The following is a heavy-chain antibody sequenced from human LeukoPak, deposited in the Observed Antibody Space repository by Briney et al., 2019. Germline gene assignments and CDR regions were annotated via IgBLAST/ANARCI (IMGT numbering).Heavy chain of an antibody. Sequence: GGSLRLSCAASGFTFSSYAMSWVRQAPGKGLEWVSAISGSGGSTYYADSVKGRFTISRDNSKNTLYLQMNSLRAEDTAVYYCAREGPASGYSSGWVDYWGQGTLDTVSS. V-gene: IGHV3-23*01. CDR1: GFTFSSYA. CDR3: AREGPASGYSSGWVDY. J-gene: IGHJ4*02. CDR2: ISGSGGST. D-gene: IGHD6-19*01.